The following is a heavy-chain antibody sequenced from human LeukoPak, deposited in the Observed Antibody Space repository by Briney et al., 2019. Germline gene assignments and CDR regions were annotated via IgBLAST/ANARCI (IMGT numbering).Heavy chain of an antibody. V-gene: IGHV3-74*01. D-gene: IGHD2-21*02. CDR1: GFSFSSYW. Sequence: GGSLRLSCAASGFSFSSYWMHWVRQAPGKGPVWVSLISNDESTIIYADSVKGRFTISRDNAKNTLYLQMNSLRAEDTAVYYCAKGLDIVVVTAIGYWGQGTLVTVSS. CDR3: AKGLDIVVVTAIGY. J-gene: IGHJ4*02. CDR2: ISNDESTI.